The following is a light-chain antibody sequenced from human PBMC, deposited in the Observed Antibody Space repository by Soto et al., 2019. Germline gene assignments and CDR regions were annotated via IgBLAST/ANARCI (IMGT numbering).Light chain of an antibody. Sequence: EIVLTQSPGTLSLSPGERATLSCRASQTVNSDYVAWYQQKPGQAPRLLISGASNRATGIPDRFSGSGSGTDFILTISRLEPEDFAMYYCQQYGGSPMVTFGGGNKVEIK. CDR2: GAS. CDR3: QQYGGSPMVT. CDR1: QTVNSDY. V-gene: IGKV3-20*01. J-gene: IGKJ4*01.